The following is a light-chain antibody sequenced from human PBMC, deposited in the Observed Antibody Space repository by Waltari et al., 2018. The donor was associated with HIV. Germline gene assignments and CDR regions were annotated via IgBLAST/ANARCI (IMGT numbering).Light chain of an antibody. V-gene: IGKV3-20*01. CDR3: QHFGGSST. Sequence: IVLTPSPGAVSFSPGQNVTLSCRASQTVSQSRLAWYQQKPGQPPRLLIHGSSNRAAGLPGRFSGSGSGTDFTLTIARLEPEDFAIYYCQHFGGSSTFGQGTKVEVK. J-gene: IGKJ1*01. CDR1: QTVSQSR. CDR2: GSS.